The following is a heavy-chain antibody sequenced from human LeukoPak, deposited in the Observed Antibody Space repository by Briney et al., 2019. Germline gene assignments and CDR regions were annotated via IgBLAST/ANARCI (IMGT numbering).Heavy chain of an antibody. V-gene: IGHV3-30*04. CDR1: GYTFSYYF. CDR2: ISDDGTTE. J-gene: IGHJ5*02. CDR3: ARVRAYPYNSSPRRWFNP. Sequence: GGSLRLSCEGSGYTFSYYFMYWVRQAPGKELEWVAAISDDGTTEHYADSVKGRFTISRDNSKKSLYLQMNRLRTEDTAVYYCARVRAYPYNSSPRRWFNPWGQGTLVTVSS. D-gene: IGHD1-14*01.